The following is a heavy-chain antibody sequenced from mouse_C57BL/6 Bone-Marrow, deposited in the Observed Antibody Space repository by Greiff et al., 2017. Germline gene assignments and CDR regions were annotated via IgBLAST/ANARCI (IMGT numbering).Heavy chain of an antibody. CDR3: ARHEGKPDGYYLLWYFDV. J-gene: IGHJ1*03. V-gene: IGHV1-62-2*01. Sequence: QVQLQQSGAELVKPGASVKLSCKASGYTFTEYTIHWVKQRSGQGLEWIGWFYPGSGSIKYNEKFKDKATLTADKSSSTVYMELSRLTSEDSAVYFCARHEGKPDGYYLLWYFDVWGTGTTVTVSS. CDR1: GYTFTEYT. D-gene: IGHD2-3*01. CDR2: FYPGSGSI.